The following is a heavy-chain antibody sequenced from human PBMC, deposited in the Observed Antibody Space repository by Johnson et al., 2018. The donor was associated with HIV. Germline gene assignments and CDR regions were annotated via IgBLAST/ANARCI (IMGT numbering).Heavy chain of an antibody. CDR3: ARASVSSPRYSSSSDDAFDI. Sequence: QVQLVESGGGVVQPGRSLRLSCAASGFTFSSYAMHWVRQAPGKGLEWVAVISYDGSNKYYADSVKGRFTISRDNSKTTLYLQMNSLRAEDTAVYYCARASVSSPRYSSSSDDAFDIWGQGTMVTVSS. J-gene: IGHJ3*02. D-gene: IGHD6-6*01. V-gene: IGHV3-30*04. CDR1: GFTFSSYA. CDR2: ISYDGSNK.